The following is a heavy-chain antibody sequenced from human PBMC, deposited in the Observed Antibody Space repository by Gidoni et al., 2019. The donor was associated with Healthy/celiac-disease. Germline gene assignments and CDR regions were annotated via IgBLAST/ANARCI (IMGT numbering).Heavy chain of an antibody. V-gene: IGHV3-73*01. CDR2: IRSKANSYAT. Sequence: GFTFSGSAMHWVRQASGKGLEWVGRIRSKANSYATAYAASVKGRFTISRDDSKNTAYLQMNSLKTEDTAVYYCTTNYYDSSGYRSCDYWGQGTLVTVSS. CDR1: GFTFSGSA. D-gene: IGHD3-22*01. CDR3: TTNYYDSSGYRSCDY. J-gene: IGHJ4*02.